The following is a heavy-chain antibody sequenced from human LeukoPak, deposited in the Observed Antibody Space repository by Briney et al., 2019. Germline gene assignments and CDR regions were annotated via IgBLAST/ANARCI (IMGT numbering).Heavy chain of an antibody. J-gene: IGHJ4*02. D-gene: IGHD3-22*01. CDR2: IYYRGST. Sequence: SETLSLTCTASGGSISSDYWSWIRQPPGKGLEWIGYIYYRGSTNYNPSLKSRVTISVDTSKNQFSLKLSSVTAADTAVYCCARLSGYSSGHYYSDYWGQGTLVTVSS. CDR3: ARLSGYSSGHYYSDY. V-gene: IGHV4-59*01. CDR1: GGSISSDY.